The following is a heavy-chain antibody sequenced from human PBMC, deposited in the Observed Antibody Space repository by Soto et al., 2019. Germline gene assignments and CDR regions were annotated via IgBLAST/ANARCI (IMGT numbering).Heavy chain of an antibody. CDR1: GGTFSSYT. J-gene: IGHJ3*02. V-gene: IGHV1-69*02. D-gene: IGHD3-22*01. Sequence: QVQLVQSGAEVKKPGSSVKVSCKASGGTFSSYTISWVRQAPGQGLEWMGRIIPILGIANYAQKFQGRVTITADKSTSTAYMELSSLRSEDTAVYYCARGGSYYDSSGFGANAFDIWGQGTMVTVSS. CDR2: IIPILGIA. CDR3: ARGGSYYDSSGFGANAFDI.